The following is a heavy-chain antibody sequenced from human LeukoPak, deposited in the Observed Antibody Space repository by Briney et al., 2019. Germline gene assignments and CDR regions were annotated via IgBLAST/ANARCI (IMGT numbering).Heavy chain of an antibody. CDR3: ARTYTIFGVVHDY. CDR2: IYYIGST. Sequence: SETLSLTCTVSGGSISSTSYYWGWIRQPPGKGLEWIGSIYYIGSTYYNPSLKSRVTISVDTPKTQFSLRLSSVTAADTAVYYCARTYTIFGVVHDYWGQGTLVTVSS. J-gene: IGHJ4*02. D-gene: IGHD3-3*01. V-gene: IGHV4-39*07. CDR1: GGSISSTSYY.